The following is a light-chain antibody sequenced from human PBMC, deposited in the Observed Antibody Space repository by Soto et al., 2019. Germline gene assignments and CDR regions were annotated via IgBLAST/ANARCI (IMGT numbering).Light chain of an antibody. CDR1: QSVSSSY. CDR2: GAS. Sequence: EIVLTQSPGTLSLSPGERATLSCRASQSVSSSYLAWYQQKPGQAPRLLIYGASSRATGIPDRFSGSGSGTDFTLTISRLEPEDFEVYYCQQYGSSRLTFGAGPQVEIX. CDR3: QQYGSSRLT. J-gene: IGKJ4*01. V-gene: IGKV3-20*01.